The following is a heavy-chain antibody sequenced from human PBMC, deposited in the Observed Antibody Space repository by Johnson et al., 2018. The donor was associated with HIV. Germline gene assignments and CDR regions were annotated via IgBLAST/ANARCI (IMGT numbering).Heavy chain of an antibody. D-gene: IGHD3-22*01. V-gene: IGHV3-64*01. CDR2: ISSNGGST. Sequence: VQLVESGGGLVQPGGSLRLSCAASGFTFSTYAMNWVRQAPGKGLEYVSAISSNGGSTYYANSLKDRFTISRDNSKNTLYLQMGSLRAEDMAVYYCAKDVGNYWPNAFDIWGQGTMVTVSS. CDR1: GFTFSTYA. CDR3: AKDVGNYWPNAFDI. J-gene: IGHJ3*02.